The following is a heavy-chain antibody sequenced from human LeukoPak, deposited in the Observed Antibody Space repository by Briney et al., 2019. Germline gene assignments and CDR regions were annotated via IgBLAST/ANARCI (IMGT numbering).Heavy chain of an antibody. V-gene: IGHV1-69*13. J-gene: IGHJ4*02. CDR1: GGTFSSYA. CDR2: IIPVFGTA. CDR3: ARGNNWNEFDY. Sequence: ASVKVSCKASGGTFSSYAISWVRQAPGQGLEWMGGIIPVFGTANYAQKFQGRVTITADESTSTAYMELSSLRSEDTAVYYCARGNNWNEFDYWGQGTLVTVSS. D-gene: IGHD1-20*01.